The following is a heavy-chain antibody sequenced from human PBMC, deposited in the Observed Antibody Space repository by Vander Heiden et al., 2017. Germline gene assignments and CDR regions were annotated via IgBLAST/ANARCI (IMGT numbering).Heavy chain of an antibody. D-gene: IGHD2-15*01. CDR1: GGSISSGGYY. CDR3: ARVHSGGDFFDY. Sequence: VQLQESGPGLVKPSQTLSLTCTVSGGSISSGGYYWSWIRQHPGKGLEWIGYIYYSGSTYTYYNPSIKSRVTISVDTSKNQFSLKLTSVTAADTAVYYCARVHSGGDFFDYWGQGTLVTVSA. V-gene: IGHV4-31*03. CDR2: IYYSGSTYT. J-gene: IGHJ4*02.